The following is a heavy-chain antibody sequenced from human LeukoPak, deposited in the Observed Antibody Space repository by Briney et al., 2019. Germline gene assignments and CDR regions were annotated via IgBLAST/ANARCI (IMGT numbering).Heavy chain of an antibody. CDR1: GFTFSSYT. CDR2: IGGSGSPI. Sequence: GGSLRLSCAVSGFTFSSYTMNWIRQVPGKGLEWVSYIGGSGSPIYYADSVKGRFTIPRDNAKNSLYLQMNSLRAEDTAVYYCARDRDYSFDYWGQGTLVTVSS. D-gene: IGHD4-11*01. CDR3: ARDRDYSFDY. V-gene: IGHV3-48*01. J-gene: IGHJ4*02.